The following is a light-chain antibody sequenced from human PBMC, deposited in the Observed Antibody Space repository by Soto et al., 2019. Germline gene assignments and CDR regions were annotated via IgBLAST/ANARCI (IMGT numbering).Light chain of an antibody. CDR2: GAS. CDR3: QQYNNWPPT. Sequence: EIVMTQSPATLSVSPGERATLYCMASQSVSSNLAWYQQKPGQAPRLLIYGASTRATGIPARFSGSGSGTEFTLTISSLQSEDFAVYYCQQYNNWPPTFGQGTKVDIK. CDR1: QSVSSN. V-gene: IGKV3-15*01. J-gene: IGKJ1*01.